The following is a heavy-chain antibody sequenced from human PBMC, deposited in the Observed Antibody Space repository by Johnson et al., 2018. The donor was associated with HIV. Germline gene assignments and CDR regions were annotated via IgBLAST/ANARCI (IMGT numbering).Heavy chain of an antibody. CDR1: GFMFDDYA. D-gene: IGHD5-24*01. CDR2: IDWTGANA. V-gene: IGHV3-20*04. Sequence: VQLVESGGGVERPGESLRLSCVGSGFMFDDYAMSWVRQVPGKGLEWVSGIDWTGANAGYADSVKGRFTIFRDNAKNSLYIQMSGLREEDTALYYCARHASGGFTYGLFQQWGGGTLVTVSS. J-gene: IGHJ1*01. CDR3: ARHASGGFTYGLFQQ.